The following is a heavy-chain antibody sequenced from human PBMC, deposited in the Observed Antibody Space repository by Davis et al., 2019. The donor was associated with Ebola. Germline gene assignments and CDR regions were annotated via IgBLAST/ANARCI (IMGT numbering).Heavy chain of an antibody. Sequence: ASVKVSCKASGYIFTTYGISWVRQAPGQGLEWMGWISVYNGNTNYAQKLQGRVTMTTDTSTSTAYMELRRLRSDDTAVYYCARDGPDYYGLDVWGQGTTVTVSS. V-gene: IGHV1-18*04. CDR1: GYIFTTYG. CDR3: ARDGPDYYGLDV. CDR2: ISVYNGNT. J-gene: IGHJ6*02.